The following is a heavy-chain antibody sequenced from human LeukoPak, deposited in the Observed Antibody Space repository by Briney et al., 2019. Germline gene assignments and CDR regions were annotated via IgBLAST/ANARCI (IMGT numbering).Heavy chain of an antibody. J-gene: IGHJ5*02. CDR1: GYHFISSS. Sequence: SVKVSCKTSGYHFISSSIQWVRQARGQGLEWMGRIVVRGGSTNFAQKFQDRISVIRDMSTSTVYLHLSSLRPEDTAVFYCAASRGQITWTGLGAWGQGTLITVSS. CDR2: IVVRGGST. D-gene: IGHD3/OR15-3a*01. V-gene: IGHV1-58*02. CDR3: AASRGQITWTGLGA.